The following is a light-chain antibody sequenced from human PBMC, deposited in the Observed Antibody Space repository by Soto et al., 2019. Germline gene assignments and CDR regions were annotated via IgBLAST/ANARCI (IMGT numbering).Light chain of an antibody. CDR3: HHYSSWPPYT. CDR2: GAS. Sequence: EIVVTQSPDTLSVSPGDRAALSCRTSQSVTSALAWYQQKPGQAPRLLIYGASSRAAGIPARFSGGGSGTEFTLTISSLQSEDFAVYYCHHYSSWPPYTFGQGTKLEIK. V-gene: IGKV3D-15*01. CDR1: QSVTSA. J-gene: IGKJ2*01.